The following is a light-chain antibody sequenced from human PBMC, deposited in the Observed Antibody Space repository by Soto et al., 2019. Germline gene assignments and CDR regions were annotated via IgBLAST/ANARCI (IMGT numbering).Light chain of an antibody. CDR3: GSWDSSLSAYV. V-gene: IGLV1-51*01. Sequence: QAVLTQPPSVSAAPGQKVTISCSGSSSNIGGNSVSWYQQLPGTAPKLLIYDDNKRPLGIPDRFSGYKSGTSATLGITGFQTGDEADYYCGSWDSSLSAYVFGTGTKVTVL. CDR2: DDN. CDR1: SSNIGGNS. J-gene: IGLJ1*01.